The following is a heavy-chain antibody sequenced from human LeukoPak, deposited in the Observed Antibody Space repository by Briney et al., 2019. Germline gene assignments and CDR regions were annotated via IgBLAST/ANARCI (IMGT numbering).Heavy chain of an antibody. J-gene: IGHJ4*02. CDR2: IYYSGSGST. D-gene: IGHD6-19*01. V-gene: IGHV4-59*12. CDR1: GGSISSYC. CDR3: ARETGGSSGCVDY. Sequence: PSETLSLTCTVSGGSISSYCWSWIRQPPGKGLEWIGYIYYSGSGSTNYNPSLKSRVTISVDTSKNQFSLKLSSVTAADTAVYYCARETGGSSGCVDYWGQGTLVTVSS.